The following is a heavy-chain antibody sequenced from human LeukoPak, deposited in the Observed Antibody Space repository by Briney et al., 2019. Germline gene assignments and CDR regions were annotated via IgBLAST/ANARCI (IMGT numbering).Heavy chain of an antibody. CDR2: ISWDGGST. D-gene: IGHD3-10*01. CDR1: GFTFNDYA. V-gene: IGHV3-43D*03. J-gene: IGHJ4*02. CDR3: AKPMVRGVIRGELDY. Sequence: GGSLRLSCAASGFTFNDYAMHWVRQAPGKGLEWVSLISWDGGSTYYADSVKGRFTISRDNSKNSLYLQMNSLRAEDTALYYCAKPMVRGVIRGELDYWGQGTLVTVSS.